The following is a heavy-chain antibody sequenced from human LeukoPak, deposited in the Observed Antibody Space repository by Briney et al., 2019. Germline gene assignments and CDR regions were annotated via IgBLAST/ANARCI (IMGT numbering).Heavy chain of an antibody. V-gene: IGHV4-34*01. Sequence: SETLSLTCAVYGGSFSGYYWSWIRQPPGKGLEWIGEINHSGSTNYNPSLKSRVTISVDTSKNQFSLKLSSVTAADTAVYYCARGQHMVRGVPTGYWGQGTLVTVSS. CDR3: ARGQHMVRGVPTGY. CDR1: GGSFSGYY. D-gene: IGHD3-10*01. CDR2: INHSGST. J-gene: IGHJ4*02.